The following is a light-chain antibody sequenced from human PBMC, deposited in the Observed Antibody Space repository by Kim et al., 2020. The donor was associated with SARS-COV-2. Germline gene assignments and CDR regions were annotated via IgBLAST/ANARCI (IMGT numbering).Light chain of an antibody. V-gene: IGKV3-15*01. J-gene: IGKJ4*01. CDR2: DVS. Sequence: VSPGESVTLTCRASQSVRINLAWYQRNPGQAPRLLIYDVSTRATGIPAKFSGSGSGTEFTLTISSLQSEDFAAYYCQQYDEWPLTFGGGTKVEIK. CDR1: QSVRIN. CDR3: QQYDEWPLT.